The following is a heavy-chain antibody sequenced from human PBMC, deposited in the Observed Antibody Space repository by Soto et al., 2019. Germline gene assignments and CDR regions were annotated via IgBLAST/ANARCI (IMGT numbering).Heavy chain of an antibody. V-gene: IGHV3-30*18. J-gene: IGHJ3*02. CDR2: ISYDGSNK. Sequence: GGSLRLSCAASGFTFSSYGMHWVRQAPGKGLEWVAVISYDGSNKYYADSVKGRFTISRDNSKNTLYLQMNSLRAEDTAVYYCAKGEVRCSSTSCYDWMSDAFDIWGQGTMVTVSS. CDR1: GFTFSSYG. D-gene: IGHD2-2*01. CDR3: AKGEVRCSSTSCYDWMSDAFDI.